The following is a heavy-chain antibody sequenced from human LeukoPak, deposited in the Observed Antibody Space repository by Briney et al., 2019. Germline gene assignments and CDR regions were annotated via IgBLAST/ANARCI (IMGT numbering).Heavy chain of an antibody. CDR3: ARTLYYYDSSGYELPL. CDR1: GYTFTGYY. V-gene: IGHV1-2*02. D-gene: IGHD3-22*01. J-gene: IGHJ4*02. CDR2: INPNSGGT. Sequence: ASVKVSCKASGYTFTGYYMHWVRRAPGQGLEWMGWINPNSGGTNYAQKFQGRVTMTRDTSISTAYMELSRLRSDDTAVYYCARTLYYYDSSGYELPLWGQGTLVTVSS.